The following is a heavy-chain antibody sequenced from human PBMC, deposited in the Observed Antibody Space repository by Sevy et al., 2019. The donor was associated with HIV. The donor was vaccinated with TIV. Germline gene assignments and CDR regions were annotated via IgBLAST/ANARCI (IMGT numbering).Heavy chain of an antibody. CDR1: GFTFSSYA. CDR2: ISGSGGST. J-gene: IGHJ5*02. D-gene: IGHD5-12*01. V-gene: IGHV3-23*01. Sequence: GGSLRLSCAASGFTFSSYAMSWVRQAPGKGLEWVSAISGSGGSTYYADSVKGRFTISRDNSKNTLYLQMNSLRAEDTAVYYSANIGYDTREFDPWGQGTLVTVSS. CDR3: ANIGYDTREFDP.